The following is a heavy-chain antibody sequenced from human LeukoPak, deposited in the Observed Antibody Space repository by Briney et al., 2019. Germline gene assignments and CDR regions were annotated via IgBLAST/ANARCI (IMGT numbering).Heavy chain of an antibody. V-gene: IGHV3-33*05. D-gene: IGHD2-15*01. CDR3: ASESVVVSFDY. CDR1: GFAFSSCG. J-gene: IGHJ4*02. Sequence: PGRSLRLSCAASGFAFSSCGMHWVRQAPGRGLEWVAVISYDGSNKYYAGSVKGRFTISRDNSKSTLYLQMNSLRAEDTAVYYCASESVVVSFDYWGQGTLVTVSS. CDR2: ISYDGSNK.